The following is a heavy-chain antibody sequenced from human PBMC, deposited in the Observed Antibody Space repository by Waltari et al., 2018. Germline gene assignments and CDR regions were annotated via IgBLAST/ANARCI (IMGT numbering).Heavy chain of an antibody. J-gene: IGHJ4*02. V-gene: IGHV3-30*03. CDR3: ARPGGSGSYYNLDY. CDR2: ISYDGSKK. CDR1: GFTFSSYG. Sequence: QVQLVESGGGVVQPGRSLRLSCAASGFTFSSYGMHWVRQAPGKGLEGVAVISYDGSKKYYADSVKGRFTISRDNSKNTLYLQMNSLRAEDTAVYYCARPGGSGSYYNLDYWGQGTLVTVSS. D-gene: IGHD3-10*01.